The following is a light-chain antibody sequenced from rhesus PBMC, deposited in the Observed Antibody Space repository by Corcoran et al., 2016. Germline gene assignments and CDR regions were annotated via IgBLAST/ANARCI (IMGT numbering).Light chain of an antibody. Sequence: DIQMTQSPSSLSASVGDTVTITCQASQGIGKYLTWYQQKPGKATKVLIYDTSTLKSGVPSRFIGSGAGTEFTLTISSLQPEDFATYYCQQHNSYPLTFGGGTKVEIK. V-gene: IGKV1-25*01. CDR2: DTS. CDR3: QQHNSYPLT. CDR1: QGIGKY. J-gene: IGKJ4*01.